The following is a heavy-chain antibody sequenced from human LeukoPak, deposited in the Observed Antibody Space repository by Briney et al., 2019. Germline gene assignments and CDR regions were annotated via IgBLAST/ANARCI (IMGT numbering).Heavy chain of an antibody. Sequence: GGSLRLSCAASGLTFSSYSMSWVRQAPGKGLKWVSSISSSSSYIYYADSVKGRFTISRDNAKNSLYLQMNSLRAEDTAVYYCARAYCSSTSCYSSYYGMDVWGQGTTVTVSS. J-gene: IGHJ6*02. CDR3: ARAYCSSTSCYSSYYGMDV. CDR1: GLTFSSYS. V-gene: IGHV3-21*01. D-gene: IGHD2-2*02. CDR2: ISSSSSYI.